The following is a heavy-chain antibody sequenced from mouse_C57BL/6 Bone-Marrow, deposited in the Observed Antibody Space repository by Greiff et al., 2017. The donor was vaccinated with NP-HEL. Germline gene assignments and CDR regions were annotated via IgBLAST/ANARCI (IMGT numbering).Heavy chain of an antibody. CDR1: GISITTGNYR. D-gene: IGHD1-1*01. CDR3: AREGIYSGYFDV. V-gene: IGHV3-5*01. CDR2: IYYSGTI. Sequence: VQLQQSGPGLVKPSQTVFLTCTVTGISITTGNYRWSWIRQFPGNKLEWIGYIYYSGTITYNPSLTSRTTITRDTPKNQFFLEMNSLTAEDTATYYCAREGIYSGYFDVWGTGTTVTVSS. J-gene: IGHJ1*03.